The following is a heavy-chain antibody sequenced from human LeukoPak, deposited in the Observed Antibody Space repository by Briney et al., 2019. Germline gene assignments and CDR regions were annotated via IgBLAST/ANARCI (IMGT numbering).Heavy chain of an antibody. V-gene: IGHV3-15*01. CDR1: GFTFSSNA. D-gene: IGHD5-18*01. CDR2: IKSKTDGGTT. CDR3: TTVVQLWFREDY. Sequence: PGGSLRLSCAASGFTFSSNAMTWVRQAPGKGLEWVGRIKSKTDGGTTDYAAPVKGRFTISRDDSKNTLYLQMNSLKTEDTAVYYCTTVVQLWFREDYWGQGTLVTVSS. J-gene: IGHJ4*02.